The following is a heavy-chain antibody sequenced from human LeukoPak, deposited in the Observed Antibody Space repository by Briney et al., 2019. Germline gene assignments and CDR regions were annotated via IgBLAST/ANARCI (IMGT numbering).Heavy chain of an antibody. D-gene: IGHD3-10*01. V-gene: IGHV1-8*01. CDR2: MNPNSGNT. CDR1: GYTFTSYD. J-gene: IGHJ4*02. CDR3: ARWGNGNGSWSLAYFDY. Sequence: ASVKVSCKASGYTFTSYDINWVRQATRQGLEWMGWMNPNSGNTGYAQKFQGRVTMTRNTSISTAYMELSSLRSEDTAVSYCARWGNGNGSWSLAYFDYWGQGTLVTVSS.